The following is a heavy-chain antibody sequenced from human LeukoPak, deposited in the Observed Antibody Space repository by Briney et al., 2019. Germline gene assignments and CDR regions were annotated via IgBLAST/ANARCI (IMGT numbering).Heavy chain of an antibody. V-gene: IGHV3-30*18. CDR1: GFTFSSYG. CDR2: ISYDGSNK. Sequence: PGGSLRLSCAASGFTFSSYGVHWVRQAPGKGLEWVAVISYDGSNKYYADSVKGRFTISRDNSKNTLYLQMNSLRAEVTAVYYCAKRRGAGNYYFDYWGQGTLVTVSS. CDR3: AKRRGAGNYYFDY. J-gene: IGHJ4*02.